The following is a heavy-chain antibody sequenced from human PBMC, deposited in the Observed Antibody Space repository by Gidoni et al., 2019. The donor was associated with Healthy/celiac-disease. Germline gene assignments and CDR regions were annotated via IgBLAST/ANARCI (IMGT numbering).Heavy chain of an antibody. CDR3: ARDLGAPDSAGIYLWFGELSYYYYGMDV. D-gene: IGHD3-10*01. V-gene: IGHV4-39*07. Sequence: QLQLQASGPGLVKPSEPLSLTCTVSGGSIRSSSYYWGWIRPPPGRGLEWSGSSYYSGSTYDNPSLKSRVTISVDTSKNQFSLKLSSVTAADTAVYYCARDLGAPDSAGIYLWFGELSYYYYGMDVWGQGTTVTVSS. CDR2: SYYSGST. CDR1: GGSIRSSSYY. J-gene: IGHJ6*02.